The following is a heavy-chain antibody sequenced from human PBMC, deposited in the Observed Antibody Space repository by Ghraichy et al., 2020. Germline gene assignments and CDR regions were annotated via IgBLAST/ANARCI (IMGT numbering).Heavy chain of an antibody. CDR2: ISASSTFT. V-gene: IGHV3-21*01. D-gene: IGHD2/OR15-2a*01. Sequence: GGSLRLSCAASGFTFSSYWMNWVRQAPGKGLEWVASISASSTFTHYSDSMKGRFTVSRDDARDSVYLQMSSLRVEDTAIYYCARGRSYSTSPAPFDYWGQGTLVTVSS. CDR3: ARGRSYSTSPAPFDY. J-gene: IGHJ4*02. CDR1: GFTFSSYW.